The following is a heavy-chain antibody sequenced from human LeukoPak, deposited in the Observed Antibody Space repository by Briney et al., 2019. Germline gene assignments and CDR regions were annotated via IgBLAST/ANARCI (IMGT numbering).Heavy chain of an antibody. Sequence: SVKVSCKASGYTFTSYYMHWVRQAPGQGLEWMGGIIPIFGAVNQAQKFQGRVTIITDESTSTAYMELSSLRSEDTAVYYCARVGYCISSNCLVGAFDIWGQGTMVTVSS. D-gene: IGHD2-2*01. V-gene: IGHV1-69*05. CDR3: ARVGYCISSNCLVGAFDI. J-gene: IGHJ3*02. CDR2: IIPIFGAV. CDR1: GYTFTSYY.